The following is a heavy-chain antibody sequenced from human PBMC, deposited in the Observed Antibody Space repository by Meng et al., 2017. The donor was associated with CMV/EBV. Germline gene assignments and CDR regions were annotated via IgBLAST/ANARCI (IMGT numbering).Heavy chain of an antibody. V-gene: IGHV3-53*01. Sequence: GESLKISCAASGFTVSSNYMSWVRQAPGKGLEWVSVIYSGGSTYYADSVKGRFTISRDNSKHTLYLQMNSLRAEDTAVYYCARAPSSDFDYWGQGTLVTVSS. CDR1: GFTVSSNY. CDR3: ARAPSSDFDY. CDR2: IYSGGST. J-gene: IGHJ4*02. D-gene: IGHD6-6*01.